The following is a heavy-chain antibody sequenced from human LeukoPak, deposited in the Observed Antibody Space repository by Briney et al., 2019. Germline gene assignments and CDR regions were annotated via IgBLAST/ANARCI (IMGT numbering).Heavy chain of an antibody. Sequence: GGSLRLSCAASGYTFCGYAMSWVRQGPGKGLEWVSAISGSGGGTNYADSVKGRFTISRDNSKNTLYLQMNSLRAEDTAVYYYANRGDDSNHYYFYYMDVWGKGTTVTVSS. CDR2: ISGSGGGT. CDR1: GYTFCGYA. CDR3: ANRGDDSNHYYFYYMDV. D-gene: IGHD4-11*01. V-gene: IGHV3-23*01. J-gene: IGHJ6*03.